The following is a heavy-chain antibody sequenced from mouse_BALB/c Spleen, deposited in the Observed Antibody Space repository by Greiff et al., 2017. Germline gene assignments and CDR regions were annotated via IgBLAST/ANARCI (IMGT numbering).Heavy chain of an antibody. J-gene: IGHJ2*01. V-gene: IGHV5-17*02. CDR2: ISSGSSTI. Sequence: EVKLVESGGGLVQPGGSRKLSCAASGFTFSSFGMHWVRQAPEKGLEWVAYISSGSSTIYYAETVKGRFTISRDNPKNTLFLQMTSLRSEDTAMYCGARWGGYDGLDYGGQGTTRTVAS. CDR3: ARWGGYDGLDY. D-gene: IGHD2-14*01. CDR1: GFTFSSFG.